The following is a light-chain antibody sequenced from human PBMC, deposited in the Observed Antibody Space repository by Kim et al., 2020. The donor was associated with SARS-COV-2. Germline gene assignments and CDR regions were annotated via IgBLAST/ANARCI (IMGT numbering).Light chain of an antibody. J-gene: IGKJ4*01. V-gene: IGKV2D-29*01. Sequence: DIVMTQTPLSLSVTPGQPASISCKSSQSLLHSDRKTYLCWYLQKPGQPPQLLIYEAFSRFSGVPDRFSGSGSETDFTLKINRVEAEDVGVYYGMQSIQLLSFGGGTRLEI. CDR3: MQSIQLLS. CDR1: QSLLHSDRKTY. CDR2: EAF.